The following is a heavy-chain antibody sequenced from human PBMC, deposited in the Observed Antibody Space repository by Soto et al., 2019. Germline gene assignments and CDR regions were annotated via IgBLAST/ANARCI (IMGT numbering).Heavy chain of an antibody. J-gene: IGHJ4*02. D-gene: IGHD3-10*01. CDR1: GGSISSGGYY. CDR3: ARVTYYYGSGSYWAVYYFDY. V-gene: IGHV4-31*03. Sequence: QVQLQESGPGLVKPSQTLSLTCTVSGGSISSGGYYWSWIRQHPGKGLEWIGYIYYSGSTYYNPSLKSRVTISVDTSKNQFSLKLSSVTAADTAVYYCARVTYYYGSGSYWAVYYFDYWGQGTLVTVSS. CDR2: IYYSGST.